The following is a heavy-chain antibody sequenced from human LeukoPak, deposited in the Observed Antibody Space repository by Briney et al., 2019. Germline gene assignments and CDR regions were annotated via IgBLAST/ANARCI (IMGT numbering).Heavy chain of an antibody. J-gene: IGHJ4*02. Sequence: GGSLRLSCAASGFTFTNYGMSWVRQAPGKGLEWVSAVSGSGGSTYCADSVKGHFTVSRDNPKNTLYLQMNSLRAEDTAIYFCAKMFGAAVGTGVSDYWGQGTLVTVSS. CDR1: GFTFTNYG. CDR3: AKMFGAAVGTGVSDY. V-gene: IGHV3-23*01. D-gene: IGHD6-13*01. CDR2: VSGSGGST.